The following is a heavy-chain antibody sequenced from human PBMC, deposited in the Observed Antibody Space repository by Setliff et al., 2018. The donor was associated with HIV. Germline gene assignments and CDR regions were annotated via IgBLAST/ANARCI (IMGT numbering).Heavy chain of an antibody. V-gene: IGHV1-8*03. CDR3: ARDGYYYDGSAYSTFDH. CDR2: MNPNSGNR. J-gene: IGHJ4*02. D-gene: IGHD3-22*01. Sequence: ASVKVSCKTSGYTFTSYDINWVRQATGQGLEWMGWMNPNSGNRGYAQKFQGRVTISRNTSISTAYMELSGLRSEDTAVYYCARDGYYYDGSAYSTFDHWGQGTLVTVSS. CDR1: GYTFTSYD.